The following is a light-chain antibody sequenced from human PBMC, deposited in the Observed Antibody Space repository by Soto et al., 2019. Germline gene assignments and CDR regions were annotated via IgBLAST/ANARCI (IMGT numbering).Light chain of an antibody. CDR2: DAS. V-gene: IGKV1-5*01. CDR3: QHYNSYSEA. Sequence: DIQMTQSPSTLSASVGDRVTITCRASQTISAWLAWYQQKPGEAPTLLIYDASSLESGVPSRFSGGGSETEFTLTISSLQPDDVATYYCQHYNSYSEAFGQGTKVDIK. CDR1: QTISAW. J-gene: IGKJ1*01.